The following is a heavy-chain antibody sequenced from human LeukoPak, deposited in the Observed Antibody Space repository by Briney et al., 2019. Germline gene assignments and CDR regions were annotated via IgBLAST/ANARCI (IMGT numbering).Heavy chain of an antibody. V-gene: IGHV4-34*01. CDR3: ARAAPWYYYGSSGYLDY. CDR1: GGSFSGYY. Sequence: SETLSLTCAVYGGSFSGYYWSWIRQPPGKGLEWIGEINHSGSTNYNPSLKSRVTISVDTSKNQFSLKLSSVTAADTAVYYCARAAPWYYYGSSGYLDYWGQGTLVTVSS. J-gene: IGHJ4*02. CDR2: INHSGST. D-gene: IGHD3-22*01.